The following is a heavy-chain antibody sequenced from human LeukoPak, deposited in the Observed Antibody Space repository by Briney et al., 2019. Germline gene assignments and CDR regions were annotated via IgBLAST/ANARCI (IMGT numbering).Heavy chain of an antibody. CDR3: ARGAQGSYHWFDP. Sequence: SETLSLTCAVYGGSFSGYYWSWIRQPPGKGLEWIGEINHSGSTNYNPSLKSRVTISVDTSKNQFSLKLTSVTAADTAVYYCARGAQGSYHWFDPWGQGTLVTVSS. J-gene: IGHJ5*02. CDR2: INHSGST. V-gene: IGHV4-34*01. D-gene: IGHD3-10*01. CDR1: GGSFSGYY.